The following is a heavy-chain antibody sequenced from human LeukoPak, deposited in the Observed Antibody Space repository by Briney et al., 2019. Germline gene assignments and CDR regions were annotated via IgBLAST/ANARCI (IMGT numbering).Heavy chain of an antibody. Sequence: SETLSLTCAVYGGSFSGYYWSWIRQPPGKGLEWIGEINHSGSTNYNPSLKSRVTISVDTSKNQFSLKLSSVTAADTAVYYCARDPRGRGFLFDFWGQGTLVTVSS. CDR1: GGSFSGYY. J-gene: IGHJ4*02. CDR2: INHSGST. D-gene: IGHD3-10*01. CDR3: ARDPRGRGFLFDF. V-gene: IGHV4-34*01.